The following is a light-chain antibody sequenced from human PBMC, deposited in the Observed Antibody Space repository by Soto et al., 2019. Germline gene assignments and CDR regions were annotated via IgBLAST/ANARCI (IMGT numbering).Light chain of an antibody. CDR3: QQTFVIPQT. Sequence: DIQLTQSPSSLSASVGDTVSITCRATERIGSNLCWYQQKPGKAPALLIYTASTLQTGVPSRFSGSGYATDFTLTISGLQPEDVATYFCQQTFVIPQTFGQRTKVDVK. CDR1: ERIGSN. J-gene: IGKJ1*01. CDR2: TAS. V-gene: IGKV1-39*01.